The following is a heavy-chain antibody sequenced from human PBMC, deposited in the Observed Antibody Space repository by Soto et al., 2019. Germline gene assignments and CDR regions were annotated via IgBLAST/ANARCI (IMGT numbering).Heavy chain of an antibody. Sequence: GGSLRLSCAASGFTFSTYWMHWVRQAPGKGLVWVSRINLNGRSTTYADSVKGRFTISRDNAENTLYLQMNSLRADDTAVYCCAREIYSGSYFDYWGQGTLVTVSS. J-gene: IGHJ4*02. V-gene: IGHV3-74*01. CDR3: AREIYSGSYFDY. CDR1: GFTFSTYW. CDR2: INLNGRST. D-gene: IGHD3-10*01.